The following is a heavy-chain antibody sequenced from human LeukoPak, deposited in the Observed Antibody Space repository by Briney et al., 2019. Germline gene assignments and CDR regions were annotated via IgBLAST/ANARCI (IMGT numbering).Heavy chain of an antibody. Sequence: GGSLRLSCAASGFTFDEYAMHWVRQATGKGLEWVSAIGTAGDPYYPGSVKGRFTISRENAKNSLYLQMNSLRAGDKAVYYCARGIGSGWAGFDYWGQGTLVTVSS. J-gene: IGHJ4*02. CDR3: ARGIGSGWAGFDY. D-gene: IGHD6-19*01. V-gene: IGHV3-13*05. CDR2: IGTAGDP. CDR1: GFTFDEYA.